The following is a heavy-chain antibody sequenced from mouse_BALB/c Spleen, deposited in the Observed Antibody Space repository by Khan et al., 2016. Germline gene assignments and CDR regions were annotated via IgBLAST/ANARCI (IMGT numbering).Heavy chain of an antibody. CDR1: GDSITSGY. D-gene: IGHD2-3*01. CDR2: ISYSGST. J-gene: IGHJ2*01. V-gene: IGHV3-8*02. CDR3: AGYDGYYFDY. Sequence: EVQLLESGPSLVKPSQTLSLTCSATGDSITSGYWNWIRQFPGNKLEYMGYISYSGSTHYNPSLKSRISITRDTSKNQYYLQLNSVTAEDTAAYCGAGYDGYYFDYWGQGTTLTVSS.